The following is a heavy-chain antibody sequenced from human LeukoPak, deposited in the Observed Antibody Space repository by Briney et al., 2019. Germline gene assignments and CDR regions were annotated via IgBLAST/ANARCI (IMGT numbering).Heavy chain of an antibody. CDR3: ARTSRHFYGSGTNLTPWPAGMDV. CDR2: IYYSGSST. CDR1: GGSMSGFF. V-gene: IGHV4-59*01. J-gene: IGHJ6*02. Sequence: PSETLSLTCTVSGGSMSGFFWTWIRQPPGRELEWIGSIYYSGSSTKYNPSLKSRDTISVDTSKSQFSLNLNSATAADTAVYYCARTSRHFYGSGTNLTPWPAGMDVWGQGTTVTVSS. D-gene: IGHD3-10*01.